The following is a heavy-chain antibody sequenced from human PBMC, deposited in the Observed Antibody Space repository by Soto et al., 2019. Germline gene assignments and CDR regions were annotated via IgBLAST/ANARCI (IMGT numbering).Heavy chain of an antibody. CDR1: GYTFTSYG. J-gene: IGHJ1*01. CDR2: ISAYNGNT. V-gene: IGHV1-18*01. D-gene: IGHD3-3*01. Sequence: ASVKVSCKASGYTFTSYGISWVRQAPGQGLERMGWISAYNGNTNYAQKLQGRVTMTTETSTSTAYMELSSLRSEDTAVYYCALVVILWSGYSRDSAEYFQHWGQGTLVTVSS. CDR3: ALVVILWSGYSRDSAEYFQH.